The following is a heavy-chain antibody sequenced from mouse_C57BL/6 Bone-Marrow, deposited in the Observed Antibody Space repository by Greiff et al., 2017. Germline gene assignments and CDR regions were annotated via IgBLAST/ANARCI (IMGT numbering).Heavy chain of an antibody. CDR2: IYPGDGDT. V-gene: IGHV1-82*01. CDR1: GYAFSSSW. CDR3: ARGIYYYGSYWYFDV. D-gene: IGHD1-1*01. Sequence: QVQLQQSGPELVKPGASVKISCKASGYAFSSSWMNWVKQRPGKGLEWIGRIYPGDGDTNYNGKFKGKATLTADKSSSTAYMQLSSLTSEDSAVYFCARGIYYYGSYWYFDVWGTGTTVTVSS. J-gene: IGHJ1*03.